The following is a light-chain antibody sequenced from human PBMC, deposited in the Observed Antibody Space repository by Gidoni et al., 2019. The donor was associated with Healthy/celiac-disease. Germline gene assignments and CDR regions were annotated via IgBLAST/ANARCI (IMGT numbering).Light chain of an antibody. CDR2: DAS. J-gene: IGKJ1*01. Sequence: QMTQSPSSVSASVGDRVTITCLASQAISSWLDWYQQKPGKAPKLLIYDASSLQSGVPSRFSGSGSGTDFTLTISSLQPEDFATYYCQQANSFPRTFGQGTKVEIK. V-gene: IGKV1-12*01. CDR3: QQANSFPRT. CDR1: QAISSW.